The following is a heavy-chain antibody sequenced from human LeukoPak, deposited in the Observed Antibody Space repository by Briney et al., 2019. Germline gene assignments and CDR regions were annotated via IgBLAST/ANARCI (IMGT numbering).Heavy chain of an antibody. D-gene: IGHD3-22*01. J-gene: IGHJ4*02. CDR1: GGSITSYY. Sequence: SETLSLTCAVSGGSITSYYWSWIRQPPGKRLEWIGYVYYSGSTNYNPSLKSRLSISVDTSKNQFSLKLSFVTAADTAVYYCARGQDYFDSEYYFDYWGQGTLVTVSS. CDR3: ARGQDYFDSEYYFDY. CDR2: VYYSGST. V-gene: IGHV4-59*01.